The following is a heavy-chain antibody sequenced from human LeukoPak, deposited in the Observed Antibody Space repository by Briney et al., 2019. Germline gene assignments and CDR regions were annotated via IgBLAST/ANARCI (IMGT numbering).Heavy chain of an antibody. CDR1: GGSFSGYY. CDR2: VNHSGST. CDR3: ARHRGYCSSSSCSTRDAFDI. V-gene: IGHV4-34*01. Sequence: SETLSLTCAVYGGSFSGYYWSWIRQPPGKGLEWIGEVNHSGSTNYNPSLKSRVTISIDTSKNQFSVKLSSVTAADTAVYYCARHRGYCSSSSCSTRDAFDIWGQGTMVTVSS. D-gene: IGHD2-2*01. J-gene: IGHJ3*02.